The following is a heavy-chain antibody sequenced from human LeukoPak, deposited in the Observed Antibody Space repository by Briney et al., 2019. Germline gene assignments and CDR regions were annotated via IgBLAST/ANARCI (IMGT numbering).Heavy chain of an antibody. D-gene: IGHD6-13*01. Sequence: ASVKVSCKASGYTFTGYYMRWVRQAPGQGLEWMGRINPNSGGTNYAQKFQGRVTMTRDTSISTAYMELSRLRSDDTAVYYCATRLGYSSSPERWGQGTMVTVSS. CDR2: INPNSGGT. CDR3: ATRLGYSSSPER. V-gene: IGHV1-2*06. J-gene: IGHJ3*01. CDR1: GYTFTGYY.